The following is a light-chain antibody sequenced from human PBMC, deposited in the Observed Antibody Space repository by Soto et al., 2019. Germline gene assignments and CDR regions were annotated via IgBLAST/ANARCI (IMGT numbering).Light chain of an antibody. CDR2: DAS. Sequence: DSQMAQSPWTLSGSLGDRVTITCQASQDISNYLNWYQQKPGKAPKLLIYDASNLETGVPSRFSGSGSGTDFTFTISSLQPEDIATYYCQQYDNLPITFGQGTRLEIK. V-gene: IGKV1-33*01. J-gene: IGKJ5*01. CDR3: QQYDNLPIT. CDR1: QDISNY.